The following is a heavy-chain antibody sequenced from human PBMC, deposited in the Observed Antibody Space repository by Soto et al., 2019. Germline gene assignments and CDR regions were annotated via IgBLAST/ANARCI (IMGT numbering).Heavy chain of an antibody. CDR2: ISYDGSNK. D-gene: IGHD6-6*01. J-gene: IGHJ4*02. Sequence: GSLSLSWAASGFSLSSYGMHWVRQAPGKGLEWVAVISYDGSNKYYADSVKGRFTISRDNSKNTLYLQMNSLRAEDTAVYYWAKDRAARTYYFDYWGQGTLVTVSS. CDR3: AKDRAARTYYFDY. V-gene: IGHV3-30*18. CDR1: GFSLSSYG.